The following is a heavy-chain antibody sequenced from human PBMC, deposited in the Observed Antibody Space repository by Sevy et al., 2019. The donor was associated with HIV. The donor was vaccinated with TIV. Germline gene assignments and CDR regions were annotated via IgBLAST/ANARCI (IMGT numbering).Heavy chain of an antibody. CDR1: GFTFDDYA. CDR2: ISWNSGSI. V-gene: IGHV3-9*01. J-gene: IGHJ4*02. D-gene: IGHD2-15*01. Sequence: GGSLRLSCAASGFTFDDYAMHWVRQAPGKGLEWVSGISWNSGSIGYADSVKGRFTISRDNAKNSLYLQMNSLRAEDTALYYCAKALLDRGYCSGGSYSQLLFDYWGQGTLVTVSS. CDR3: AKALLDRGYCSGGSYSQLLFDY.